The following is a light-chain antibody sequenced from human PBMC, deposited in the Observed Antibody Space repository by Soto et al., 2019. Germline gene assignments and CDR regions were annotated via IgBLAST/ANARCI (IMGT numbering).Light chain of an antibody. V-gene: IGLV2-14*01. CDR1: SSDVGGYNY. CDR2: EVS. CDR3: SSYTGSNTLGVV. J-gene: IGLJ2*01. Sequence: QSALTQPASVSGSPGQSITISCTGTSSDVGGYNYVSWYQQHPGKAPKLMIYEVSNRPSGVSHRFSGSKSGNTASLTISGLQAEDEADYYCSSYTGSNTLGVVFGGGTKLTVL.